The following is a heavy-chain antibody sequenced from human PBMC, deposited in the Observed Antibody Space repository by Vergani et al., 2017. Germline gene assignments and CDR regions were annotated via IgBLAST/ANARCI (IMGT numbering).Heavy chain of an antibody. J-gene: IGHJ4*02. CDR3: ARSSGDYSCYFDF. Sequence: QGQLAQSGAEVKKPGSSVKVSCKASGGPFSSNSISWVRQAPGQGLEWMGRIIPIFGTTSYAQKFQGRVTILADESTSTAYMELSSLRSEDTAVYYCARSSGDYSCYFDFWGQGTLVTVCS. CDR1: GGPFSSNS. CDR2: IIPIFGTT. D-gene: IGHD3-22*01. V-gene: IGHV1-69*13.